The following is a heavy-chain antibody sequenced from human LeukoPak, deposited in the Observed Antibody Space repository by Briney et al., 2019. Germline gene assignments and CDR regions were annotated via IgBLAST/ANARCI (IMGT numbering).Heavy chain of an antibody. CDR2: IYYSGTT. CDR3: ARAQEGYYDILTGYYQLRPYFDY. D-gene: IGHD3-9*01. V-gene: IGHV4-59*08. CDR1: GGSISSYY. J-gene: IGHJ4*02. Sequence: PSETLSLTCIVSGGSISSYYWSWIRQPPGKGLEWIGYIYYSGTTNYNPSLKSRVTLSVDTSKNQFSLKLSSVTAADTAVYYCARAQEGYYDILTGYYQLRPYFDYWGQGTLVTVSS.